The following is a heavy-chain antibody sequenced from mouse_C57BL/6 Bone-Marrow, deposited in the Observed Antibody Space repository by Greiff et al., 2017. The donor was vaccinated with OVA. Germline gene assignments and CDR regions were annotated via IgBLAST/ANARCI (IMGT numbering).Heavy chain of an antibody. V-gene: IGHV5-6*01. CDR2: ISSGGSYT. Sequence: EVQLVESGGDLVKPGGSLKLSCAASGFTFSSYGMSWVRQTPDKRLEWVATISSGGSYTYYPDSVKGRFTISRDNAKNTLYLQMSSLKSEDTAMYYCARPHYGNHWYVDVWGTGTTVTVSS. D-gene: IGHD2-1*01. CDR1: GFTFSSYG. J-gene: IGHJ1*03. CDR3: ARPHYGNHWYVDV.